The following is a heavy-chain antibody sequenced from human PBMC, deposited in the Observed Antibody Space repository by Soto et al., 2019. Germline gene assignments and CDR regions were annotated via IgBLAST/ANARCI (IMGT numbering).Heavy chain of an antibody. Sequence: RGESLKISCKGSGYSFPIFCINWVRQMPGKGLEWMGRVDPSDSYTDYSTSFQGHVTISADESISTAYLQWSSLKASDTAIYYCARDQNIAVAGIDSWGQGTLVTVSS. V-gene: IGHV5-10-1*01. CDR3: ARDQNIAVAGIDS. D-gene: IGHD6-19*01. CDR1: GYSFPIFC. CDR2: VDPSDSYT. J-gene: IGHJ4*02.